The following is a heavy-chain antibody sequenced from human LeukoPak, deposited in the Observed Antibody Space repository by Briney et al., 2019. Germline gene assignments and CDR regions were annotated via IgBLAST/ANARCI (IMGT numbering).Heavy chain of an antibody. Sequence: PGGSLRLSCAASGSTFSSYAMHWVRQAPGKGLEWVAVISYDGSNKYYADSVKGRFTISRDNSKNTLYLQMNSLRAEDTAVYYCASNYFDYWGQGTLVTVSS. V-gene: IGHV3-30*04. CDR3: ASNYFDY. J-gene: IGHJ4*02. CDR2: ISYDGSNK. CDR1: GSTFSSYA.